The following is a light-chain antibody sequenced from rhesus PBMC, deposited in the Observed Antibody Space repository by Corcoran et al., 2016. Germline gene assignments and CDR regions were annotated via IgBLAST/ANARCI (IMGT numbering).Light chain of an antibody. CDR1: QSLLDSEDGNTY. J-gene: IGKJ1*01. Sequence: DIVMTQTPLSLPVTPGEPASISFRSSQSLLDSEDGNTYLDWYLQKPGLSPQPLIYEVSNRASGVPDRVSGSGSDTDVTLKISRVEAEDVGVYYCMQALEFPRTFGRGTKVEIK. CDR3: MQALEFPRT. CDR2: EVS. V-gene: IGKV2-104*02.